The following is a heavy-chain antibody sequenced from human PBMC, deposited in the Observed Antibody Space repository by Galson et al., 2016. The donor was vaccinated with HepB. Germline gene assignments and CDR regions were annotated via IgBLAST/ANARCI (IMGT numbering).Heavy chain of an antibody. V-gene: IGHV3-30-3*01. D-gene: IGHD3-3*01. CDR2: ISYDGGEK. J-gene: IGHJ4*02. CDR3: ASQRRLDFWSGYLDY. CDR1: GFTFSRYT. Sequence: SLRLSCAASGFTFSRYTMHWVRQAPGKGLEWVAVISYDGGEKSYADSVKGRFTISRDNSKNTLYLQMNSLRAEDTAVYYCASQRRLDFWSGYLDYWGQGPLLTVSS.